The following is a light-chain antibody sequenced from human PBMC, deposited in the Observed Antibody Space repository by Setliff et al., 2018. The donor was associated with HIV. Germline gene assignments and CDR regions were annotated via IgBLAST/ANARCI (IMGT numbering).Light chain of an antibody. CDR2: EVT. CDR1: SSNIGGGYD. CDR3: SSFTTRSTVV. V-gene: IGLV1-40*01. Sequence: QSVLTQPPSVSGAPGQSVTISCTGNSSNIGGGYDVHWYQQFPRTAPKLIIYEVTNRPSGVSNRFSGSKSGNTASLTISGLQAEDEADYYCSSFTTRSTVVFGSGTKVTVL. J-gene: IGLJ1*01.